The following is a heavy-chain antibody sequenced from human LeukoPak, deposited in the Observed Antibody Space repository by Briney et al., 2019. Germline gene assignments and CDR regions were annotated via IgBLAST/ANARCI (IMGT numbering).Heavy chain of an antibody. CDR3: ARGKYSSSGYFDY. CDR2: IYHSGST. V-gene: IGHV4-30-2*01. Sequence: PSQTLSLTCTVSGGSISSGGYYWSWIRQPPGKGLEWIGYIYHSGSTYYNPSLKSRVTISVDRSKNQFSLKLSSVTAADTAVYYCARGKYSSSGYFDYWGQGTLVTVSS. J-gene: IGHJ4*02. CDR1: GGSISSGGYY. D-gene: IGHD6-6*01.